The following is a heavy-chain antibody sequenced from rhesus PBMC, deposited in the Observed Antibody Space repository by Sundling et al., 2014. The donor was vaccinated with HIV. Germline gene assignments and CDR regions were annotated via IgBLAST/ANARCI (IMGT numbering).Heavy chain of an antibody. CDR1: GFIFNSYG. CDR2: ISSASSYI. CDR3: ARVDIVRVVHGFDY. Sequence: EVQLVESGGGLVQPGGSLRLSCAASGFIFNSYGMSWVRQAPGKGLEWVSFISSASSYIYYLDSVKGRFTISRDNAKNSLSLQMNSLRAEDTAVYYCARVDIVRVVHGFDYWGQGVLVTVSS. V-gene: IGHV3-136*01. J-gene: IGHJ4*01. D-gene: IGHD2-2*01.